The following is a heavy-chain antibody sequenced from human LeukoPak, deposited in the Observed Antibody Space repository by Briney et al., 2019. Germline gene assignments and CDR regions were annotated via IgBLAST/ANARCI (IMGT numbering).Heavy chain of an antibody. CDR3: ASVDSSGYPDY. Sequence: GGSLRLSCAASGFTFSDYYMSWIRQAPGKGLEWVSYISSSGSTIYYAASVKGRFTISRDNAKNSLYLQIDSLRAEDTAVYYCASVDSSGYPDYWGQGTLVTVSS. CDR1: GFTFSDYY. D-gene: IGHD3-22*01. J-gene: IGHJ4*02. V-gene: IGHV3-11*04. CDR2: ISSSGSTI.